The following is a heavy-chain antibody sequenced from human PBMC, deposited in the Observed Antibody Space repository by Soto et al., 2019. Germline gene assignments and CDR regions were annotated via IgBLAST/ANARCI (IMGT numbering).Heavy chain of an antibody. Sequence: PSDTLSLTCAVSGGSISGGGFSWSWIRQPPGKGLEWIGYILHTGGTQYNPSLKSRVSMSVDKSKNQFSLHLTSVTAADTAVYDCARLQFGGGFDYWGQGVLVTV. J-gene: IGHJ4*02. V-gene: IGHV4-30-2*01. CDR3: ARLQFGGGFDY. CDR2: ILHTGGT. CDR1: GGSISGGGFS. D-gene: IGHD1-1*01.